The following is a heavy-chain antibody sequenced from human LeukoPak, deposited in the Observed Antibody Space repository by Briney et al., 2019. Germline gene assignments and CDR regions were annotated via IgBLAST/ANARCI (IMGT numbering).Heavy chain of an antibody. J-gene: IGHJ4*02. CDR3: ATHLGGYGSGSAIDY. CDR2: ISGSGGNT. V-gene: IGHV3-23*01. Sequence: GGSLRLSCAASGFTFTSYAMSWVRQAPGKGLECVSTISGSGGNTYHADSVKGRFTISRDNSKNTLYLQINSLRAEDTAVYYCATHLGGYGSGSAIDYWGQGTLVTVSS. CDR1: GFTFTSYA. D-gene: IGHD3-10*01.